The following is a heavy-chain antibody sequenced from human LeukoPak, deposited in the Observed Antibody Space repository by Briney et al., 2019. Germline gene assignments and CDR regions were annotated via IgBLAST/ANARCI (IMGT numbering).Heavy chain of an antibody. D-gene: IGHD2-2*02. CDR1: GGSFSGYY. CDR3: ARAKKGVVPAAIYYYYYMDV. J-gene: IGHJ6*03. CDR2: INHSGST. Sequence: PSETLSLTCAVCGGSFSGYYWSWIRQPPGKGLEWIGEINHSGSTNYNPSLKSRVTISVDTSKNQFSLKLSSVTAADTAVYYCARAKKGVVPAAIYYYYYMDVWGKGTTVTVSS. V-gene: IGHV4-34*01.